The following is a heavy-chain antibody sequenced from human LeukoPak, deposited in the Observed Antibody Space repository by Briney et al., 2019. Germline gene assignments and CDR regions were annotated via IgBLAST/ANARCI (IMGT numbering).Heavy chain of an antibody. V-gene: IGHV3-30*04. D-gene: IGHD3-10*01. Sequence: PGGSLRLSCAASGFTFSSYAMHWVRQAPGKGLEWVAVISYDGSNKYYADSVKGRFTISRDNSKNTLYLQMNSLRAEDTAVYYCARGEYGSGYYFDYWGQGTLVTVSS. CDR1: GFTFSSYA. CDR2: ISYDGSNK. CDR3: ARGEYGSGYYFDY. J-gene: IGHJ4*02.